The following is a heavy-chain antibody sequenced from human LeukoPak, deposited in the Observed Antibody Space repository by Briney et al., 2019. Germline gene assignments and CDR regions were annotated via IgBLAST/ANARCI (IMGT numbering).Heavy chain of an antibody. V-gene: IGHV3-7*01. J-gene: IGHJ4*02. Sequence: PGGSLRLSCAASGFTFSSYWMSWVRQAPGKGLEWVANIKQDGSEKYYVDSVKGRFTISRDNAKNSLYLQMNSLRAEDTAVYYCARARITMVRGVIRRPTYYFDYWGQGTLVTVSS. CDR3: ARARITMVRGVIRRPTYYFDY. D-gene: IGHD3-10*01. CDR2: IKQDGSEK. CDR1: GFTFSSYW.